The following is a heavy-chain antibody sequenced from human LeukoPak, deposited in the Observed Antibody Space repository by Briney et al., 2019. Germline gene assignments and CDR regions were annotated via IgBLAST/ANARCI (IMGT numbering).Heavy chain of an antibody. Sequence: GGSLRLSCAASGFTFSSYEMNWVRQAPGKGLEWVSYISSSGSTIYYADSVKGRFTISRDNAKSSLYLQMNSLRAEDTAVYYCASNIGIAGPLYFDYWGQGALVTVSS. J-gene: IGHJ4*02. CDR1: GFTFSSYE. V-gene: IGHV3-48*03. CDR2: ISSSGSTI. CDR3: ASNIGIAGPLYFDY. D-gene: IGHD2/OR15-2a*01.